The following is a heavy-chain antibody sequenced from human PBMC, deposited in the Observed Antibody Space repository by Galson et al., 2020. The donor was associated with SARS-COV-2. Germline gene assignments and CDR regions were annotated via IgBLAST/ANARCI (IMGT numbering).Heavy chain of an antibody. CDR2: IFHSGYT. Sequence: SETLSLTCAVSGGSISSSDWWGWVRQPPGKGLEWIGEIFHSGYTNYNPSLKSRVTMSVDTSKNQFSLKLSSVTAADTALYYCSRIIVTAYYFSYMDVWG. CDR3: SRIIVTAYYFSYMDV. CDR1: GGSISSSDW. D-gene: IGHD2-21*02. V-gene: IGHV4-4*02. J-gene: IGHJ6*03.